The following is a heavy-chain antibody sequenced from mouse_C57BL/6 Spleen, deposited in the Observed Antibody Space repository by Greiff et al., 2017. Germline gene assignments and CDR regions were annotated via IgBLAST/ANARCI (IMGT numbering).Heavy chain of an antibody. CDR3: AREYDYGHFDY. Sequence: EVQLQQSGPELVKPGASVKISCKASGYTFTDYYMNWVKQSHGKSLEWIGDINPNNGGTNYNQKFKGKATLTVDKSSSTAYMELRSLTSEDSAVYYCAREYDYGHFDYWGQGTTLTVSS. D-gene: IGHD2-4*01. V-gene: IGHV1-26*01. CDR2: INPNNGGT. CDR1: GYTFTDYY. J-gene: IGHJ2*01.